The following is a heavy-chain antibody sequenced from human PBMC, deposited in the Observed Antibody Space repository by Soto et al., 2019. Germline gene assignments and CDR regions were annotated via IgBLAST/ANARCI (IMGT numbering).Heavy chain of an antibody. CDR2: IWYDGNNK. CDR1: GFTFSNYG. V-gene: IGHV3-33*01. Sequence: QVQLVESGGGVVQPGRSLRLSCAASGFTFSNYGMHWVRQAPGKGLEWVAVIWYDGNNKYYADSVKGRFTISRDNSKNTLYLQMNSLRTEDTAVYFCARGKDIAVAGPIAEYFQHWGQGTLVTVSS. J-gene: IGHJ1*01. D-gene: IGHD6-19*01. CDR3: ARGKDIAVAGPIAEYFQH.